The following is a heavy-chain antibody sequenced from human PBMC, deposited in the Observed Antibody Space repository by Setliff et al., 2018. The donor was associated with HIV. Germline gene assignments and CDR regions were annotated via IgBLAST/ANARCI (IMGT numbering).Heavy chain of an antibody. V-gene: IGHV4-4*07. CDR1: NGSISNNY. D-gene: IGHD3-10*01. Sequence: SETLSLTCIVSNGSISNNYWNWIRQPAGKGLEWIGRVYSSGSTNYSPSLKSRVTISVDTSKNQFFLKLTSVTAADTAVYYCARTSRTSGRGLFDYWGQGSLVTVSS. CDR2: VYSSGST. J-gene: IGHJ4*02. CDR3: ARTSRTSGRGLFDY.